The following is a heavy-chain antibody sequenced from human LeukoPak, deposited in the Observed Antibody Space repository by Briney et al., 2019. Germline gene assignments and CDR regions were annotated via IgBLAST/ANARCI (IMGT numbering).Heavy chain of an antibody. Sequence: GGSLRLSCAASGFTVRSNYMSWVRQAPGKGLEWVSEIYSDGTTYYAASVKGRFGISRDTSKNTLFLQMNSLRAEDTAVYYCARDLPHLYGSGSLESPFDYWGQGTLVTVSS. D-gene: IGHD3-10*01. J-gene: IGHJ4*02. CDR1: GFTVRSNY. V-gene: IGHV3-53*01. CDR2: IYSDGTT. CDR3: ARDLPHLYGSGSLESPFDY.